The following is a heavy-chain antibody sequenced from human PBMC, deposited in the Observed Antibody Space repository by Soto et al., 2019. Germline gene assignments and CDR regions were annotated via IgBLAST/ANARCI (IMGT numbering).Heavy chain of an antibody. CDR3: ARKHSRRAARPDPYYYYYYGMDV. D-gene: IGHD6-6*01. Sequence: ASVEVSCKASGYTFTSYDINWVRQATGQGLEWMGWVNPNSGNTGYAQKFQGRVTMTRNTSISTAYMELSSLRSEDTAVYYCARKHSRRAARPDPYYYYYYGMDVWGQGTTVTVSS. CDR1: GYTFTSYD. V-gene: IGHV1-8*01. J-gene: IGHJ6*02. CDR2: VNPNSGNT.